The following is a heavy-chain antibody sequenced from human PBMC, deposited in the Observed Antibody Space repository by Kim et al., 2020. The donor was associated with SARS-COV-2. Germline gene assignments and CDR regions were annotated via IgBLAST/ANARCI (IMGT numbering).Heavy chain of an antibody. Sequence: SETLSLTCAVYGGSFSGYYWSWIRQPPGKGLEWIGEINHSGSTNYNPSLKSRVTISVDTSKNQFSLKLSSVTAADTAVYYCARARGITMVRGTTDYYGMDVWGQGTTVTVSS. V-gene: IGHV4-34*01. D-gene: IGHD3-10*01. J-gene: IGHJ6*02. CDR2: INHSGST. CDR3: ARARGITMVRGTTDYYGMDV. CDR1: GGSFSGYY.